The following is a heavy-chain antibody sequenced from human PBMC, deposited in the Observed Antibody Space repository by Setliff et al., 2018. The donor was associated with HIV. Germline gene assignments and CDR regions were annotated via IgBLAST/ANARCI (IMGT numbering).Heavy chain of an antibody. V-gene: IGHV1-69*13. CDR1: GGTFSSYS. Sequence: SVKVSCKASGGTFSSYSITWVRQAPGQGLEWVGGIIPIFGTTNYAQNFQGRVTISADESTSTAYMELSSLRSEDTAVYYCARGRHVVVVTALEHDYWGQGTLVTVSS. CDR2: IIPIFGTT. CDR3: ARGRHVVVVTALEHDY. D-gene: IGHD2-21*02. J-gene: IGHJ4*02.